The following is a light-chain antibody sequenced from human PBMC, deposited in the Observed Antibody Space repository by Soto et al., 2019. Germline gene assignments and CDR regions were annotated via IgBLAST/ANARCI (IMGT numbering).Light chain of an antibody. Sequence: IQLTQSPSSLSASVGDTVTITCRASERISLFLNWYQQQPGKAPQVLIYASSNLQTGVPSRFSGSGSETDFTLTISGLQPEDFATYYCQQSFTTPRTFGQRTKVE. V-gene: IGKV1-39*01. J-gene: IGKJ1*01. CDR2: ASS. CDR3: QQSFTTPRT. CDR1: ERISLF.